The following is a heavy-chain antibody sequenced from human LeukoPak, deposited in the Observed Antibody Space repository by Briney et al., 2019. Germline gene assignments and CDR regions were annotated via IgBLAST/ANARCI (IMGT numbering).Heavy chain of an antibody. CDR1: GFTFSSYS. V-gene: IGHV3-48*01. D-gene: IGHD3-9*01. J-gene: IGHJ4*02. Sequence: GVSLRLSCAASGFTFSSYSMNWVRQAPGKGLEWVSYISSSSSTIYYADSVKGRFTISRDNAKNSLYLQMNSLGAEDTAVYYCARGPPNYDILTGYPDYWGQGTLVTVSS. CDR3: ARGPPNYDILTGYPDY. CDR2: ISSSSSTI.